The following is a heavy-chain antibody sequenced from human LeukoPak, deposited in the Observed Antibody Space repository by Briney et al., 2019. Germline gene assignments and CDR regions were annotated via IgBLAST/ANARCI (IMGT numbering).Heavy chain of an antibody. CDR3: AGDSSGWSNDAFDI. V-gene: IGHV4-59*01. CDR1: GGSISSYY. Sequence: PSETLSLTCTVSGGSISSYYWSWIRQPPGKGLEWIGYIYYSGSTNYNPSLKSRVTISVDTSKNQFSLKLSSVTAADTAVYYCAGDSSGWSNDAFDIWGQGTMVTVSS. CDR2: IYYSGST. D-gene: IGHD6-19*01. J-gene: IGHJ3*02.